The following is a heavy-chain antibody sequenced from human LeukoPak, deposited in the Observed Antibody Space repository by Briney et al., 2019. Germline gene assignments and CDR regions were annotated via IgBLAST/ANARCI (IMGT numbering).Heavy chain of an antibody. J-gene: IGHJ4*02. CDR1: GFTFSSYW. V-gene: IGHV3-74*01. CDR2: INSDGSST. CDR3: ARGPDSSGYYPAIDY. Sequence: GGSLRLSCAASGFTFSSYWMHWVRQAPGKGLVWVSRINSDGSSTSYADSVKGRFTISRDNAKNTLYLQMNSLRAEDTAVYYCARGPDSSGYYPAIDYWGQGTLVTVSS. D-gene: IGHD3-22*01.